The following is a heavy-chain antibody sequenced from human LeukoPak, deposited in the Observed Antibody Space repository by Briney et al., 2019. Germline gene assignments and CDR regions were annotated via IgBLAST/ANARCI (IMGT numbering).Heavy chain of an antibody. CDR3: ARAEYFASESFPAHY. Sequence: GESLKISCKGSGYIFTNYRIGWVRQMPGKGLEWMGIIYPADSDTRYSPSFQGQVTISVDKSINTAYLQWSSLKASDTAIYYCARAEYFASESFPAHYWGQGSLVTVSS. D-gene: IGHD3-10*01. J-gene: IGHJ4*02. V-gene: IGHV5-51*01. CDR1: GYIFTNYR. CDR2: IYPADSDT.